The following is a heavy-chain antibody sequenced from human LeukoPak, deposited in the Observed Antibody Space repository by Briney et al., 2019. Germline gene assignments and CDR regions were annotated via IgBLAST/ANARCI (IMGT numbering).Heavy chain of an antibody. D-gene: IGHD2-2*01. Sequence: PGGSLRLSCAASGFTFSDYYMSWIRQAPGKGLEWVSSISSSSSYIYYADSVKGRFTISRDNAKNSLYLQMNSLRAEDTAVYYCARDWEDIVVVPAAILDYWGQGTLVTVSS. CDR3: ARDWEDIVVVPAAILDY. J-gene: IGHJ4*02. V-gene: IGHV3-11*06. CDR2: ISSSSSYI. CDR1: GFTFSDYY.